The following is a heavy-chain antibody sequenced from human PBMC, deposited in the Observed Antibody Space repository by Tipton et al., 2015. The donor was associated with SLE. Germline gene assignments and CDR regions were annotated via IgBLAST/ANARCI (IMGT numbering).Heavy chain of an antibody. J-gene: IGHJ4*02. D-gene: IGHD4-17*01. Sequence: TLSLTCTVSSYSISSSYYWGWIRQPPGKGLEWIGSIYHSGSIYYSGNTYYNPSLESRVTISADTFKNQFSLKVTSVTAADTAVYFCARIHPNNYGDYGPFDYWGQGILVTVSS. CDR1: SYSISSSYY. V-gene: IGHV4-38-2*02. CDR2: IYYSGNT. CDR3: ARIHPNNYGDYGPFDY.